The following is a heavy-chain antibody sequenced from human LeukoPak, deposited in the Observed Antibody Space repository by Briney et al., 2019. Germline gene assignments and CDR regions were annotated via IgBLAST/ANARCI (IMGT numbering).Heavy chain of an antibody. CDR1: GFTFGSYG. D-gene: IGHD3-22*01. J-gene: IGHJ4*02. CDR2: ISYDGSNK. Sequence: GRSLRLSWAASGFTFGSYGMHWVRQAPGKGLEWVAVISYDGSNKYYADSVKGRFTISRDNSKNTLYLQMNSLRAEDTAVYYCAKVYGYYDSSGYPQSIDYWGRGTLVTVSS. CDR3: AKVYGYYDSSGYPQSIDY. V-gene: IGHV3-30*18.